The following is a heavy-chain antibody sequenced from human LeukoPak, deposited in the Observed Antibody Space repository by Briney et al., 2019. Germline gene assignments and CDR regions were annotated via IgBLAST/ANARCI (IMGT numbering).Heavy chain of an antibody. Sequence: PGGSLRLSCAASGFTFSSYSMNSVRQAPGNGLDWVSSISSSSSFISYADSVKGRFTISRDNAKNSLYLQMNSLRAEETAVYYCASPQYSSSWYYFDYWGQGTLVTVSS. CDR3: ASPQYSSSWYYFDY. V-gene: IGHV3-21*01. CDR2: ISSSSSFI. CDR1: GFTFSSYS. D-gene: IGHD6-13*01. J-gene: IGHJ4*02.